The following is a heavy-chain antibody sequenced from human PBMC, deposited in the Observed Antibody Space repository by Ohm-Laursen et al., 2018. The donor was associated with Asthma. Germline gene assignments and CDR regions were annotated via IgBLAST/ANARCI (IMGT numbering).Heavy chain of an antibody. Sequence: SLRLSCAASGFTLKTYGIHWVRQAPGKGLEWVAVISYDGRNKYYGDSVKGRFTISGDKSKNTVSLQMNSLKSEYTAVYYCAKGGTEYLLYGMPDQFDYWGQGSLVTVSS. V-gene: IGHV3-30*18. J-gene: IGHJ4*02. CDR3: AKGGTEYLLYGMPDQFDY. CDR2: ISYDGRNK. CDR1: GFTLKTYG. D-gene: IGHD3-3*01.